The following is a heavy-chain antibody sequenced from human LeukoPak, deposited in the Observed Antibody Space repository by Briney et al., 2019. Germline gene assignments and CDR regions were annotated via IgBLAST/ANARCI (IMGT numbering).Heavy chain of an antibody. J-gene: IGHJ3*02. CDR3: ASRDYAGAFDI. CDR1: GGSISSYY. Sequence: PSETLSLTCTVSGGSISSYYWSWIRQPPGKGLEWIGYIYYSGSTSYNPSLKSRVTISVDTSKNQFSLKLSSVTAADTAVYYCASRDYAGAFDIWGQGTMVTVSS. CDR2: IYYSGST. V-gene: IGHV4-59*01. D-gene: IGHD4-23*01.